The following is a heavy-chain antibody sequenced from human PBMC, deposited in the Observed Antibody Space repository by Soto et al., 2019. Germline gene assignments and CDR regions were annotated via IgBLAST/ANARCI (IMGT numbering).Heavy chain of an antibody. J-gene: IGHJ4*03. CDR1: GDSVSSNSAA. D-gene: IGHD3-22*01. CDR3: ARDRLGDGYNDY. Sequence: SETLSLTCAISGDSVSSNSAAWSWIRQSPSRGLEWLGRTYYRSKWYNNYAVSVKSRITINPDTSKNQFSLQLNSVTPGDTAVYYCARDRLGDGYNDYWGQGTLVTVSS. CDR2: TYYRSKWYN. V-gene: IGHV6-1*01.